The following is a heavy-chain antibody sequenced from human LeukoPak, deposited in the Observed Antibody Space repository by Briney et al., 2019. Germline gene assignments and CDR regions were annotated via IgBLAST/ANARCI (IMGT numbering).Heavy chain of an antibody. CDR3: AGLVGRYSSGLYYYYFDY. V-gene: IGHV4-34*01. D-gene: IGHD3-22*01. Sequence: SETLSLTCAVEGGSFSGYYWSWIRQPPGKGLEWIGEMYLSGTTHSNPSVKSRVTISIDKSKNQFFLNLSSVTAADTAVYYCAGLVGRYSSGLYYYYFDYWGQGTLVTVSS. CDR2: MYLSGTT. J-gene: IGHJ4*02. CDR1: GGSFSGYY.